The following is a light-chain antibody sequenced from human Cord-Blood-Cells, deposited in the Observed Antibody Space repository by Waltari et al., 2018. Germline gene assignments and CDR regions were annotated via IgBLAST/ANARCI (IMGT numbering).Light chain of an antibody. CDR1: QSISSW. CDR3: QQYNSYPYT. Sequence: IQMTPSPSTLSAPVGDRVTHTCRASQSISSWLAWYQQKPGKAPKLLIYDASSLESGVPSRFSGSGSGTEFTLTISSLQPDDFATYYCQQYNSYPYTFGQGTKLEIK. V-gene: IGKV1-5*01. J-gene: IGKJ2*01. CDR2: DAS.